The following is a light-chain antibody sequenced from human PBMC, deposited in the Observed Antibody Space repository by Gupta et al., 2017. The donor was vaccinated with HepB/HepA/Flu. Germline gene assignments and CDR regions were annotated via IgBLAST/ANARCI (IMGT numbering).Light chain of an antibody. Sequence: DIQMTQSPSSLSASVGDRVTITCRASQSISSYLNWYQQKPGKAPKLLIYAASSLQSGVPSRFSGSGSGTEFTLTISTLQPEDFATYNCQQSYRTPRTFGQGTKVEIK. CDR3: QQSYRTPRT. CDR1: QSISSY. V-gene: IGKV1-39*01. J-gene: IGKJ1*01. CDR2: AAS.